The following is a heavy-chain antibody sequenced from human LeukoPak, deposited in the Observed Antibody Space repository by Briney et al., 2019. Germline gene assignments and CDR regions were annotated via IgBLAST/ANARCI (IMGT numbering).Heavy chain of an antibody. V-gene: IGHV4-39*07. CDR3: ARGQKYRNGYTVTELGSGYFAY. D-gene: IGHD5-18*01. CDR1: VGSLSSSSYH. Sequence: SESLSLTCTVSVGSLSSSSYHWGWIPQPPEKGLECVGIIYYSGSTYYNTPLKSRLTISVDTSKNQFSLTLSSVTTADTAVYYCARGQKYRNGYTVTELGSGYFAYWGQGTVVTVSS. J-gene: IGHJ4*02. CDR2: IYYSGST.